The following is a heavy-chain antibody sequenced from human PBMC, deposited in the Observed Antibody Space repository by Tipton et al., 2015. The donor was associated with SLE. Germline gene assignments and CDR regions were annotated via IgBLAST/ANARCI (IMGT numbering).Heavy chain of an antibody. V-gene: IGHV4-59*01. J-gene: IGHJ6*03. D-gene: IGHD7-27*01. CDR1: GGSIRSYY. CDR3: ARGGLGISYYYYMDV. Sequence: TLSLTCTVSGGSIRSYYWTWIRQPPGKRLEWIAYIYHSGSTNYYPSLKSRVTISVDTSKNQFSLKLSSVTAADTAVYYCARGGLGISYYYYMDVWGKGTTVTVSS. CDR2: IYHSGST.